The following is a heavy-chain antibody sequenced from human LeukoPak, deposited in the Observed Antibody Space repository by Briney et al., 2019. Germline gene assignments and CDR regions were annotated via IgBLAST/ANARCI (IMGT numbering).Heavy chain of an antibody. D-gene: IGHD4-17*01. Sequence: GGSLRLSCAASGFTFSSYWMHWVRQAPGKGLVWVSRINSDGSSTSYADSVKGRFTISRDNAKNTLYLQMNSLRVGDTAMYYCAKDPNGDYVGAFDFWGQGTMVTVSS. V-gene: IGHV3-74*01. CDR1: GFTFSSYW. CDR3: AKDPNGDYVGAFDF. J-gene: IGHJ3*01. CDR2: INSDGSST.